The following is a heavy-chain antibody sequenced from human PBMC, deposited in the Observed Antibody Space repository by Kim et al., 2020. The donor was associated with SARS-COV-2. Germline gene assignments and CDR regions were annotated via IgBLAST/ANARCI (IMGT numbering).Heavy chain of an antibody. CDR2: FSYSGST. CDR3: ARVFFERYPTDYYFDY. J-gene: IGHJ4*02. D-gene: IGHD3-9*01. CDR1: GGSISSGGYY. Sequence: SETLSLTCTVSGGSISSGGYYWSWIRQHPGKGLEWIGYFSYSGSTYYNPSLKSRVTISVVTSKNQFSLKLSSVTAADTAVYYCARVFFERYPTDYYFDYWGQGTLVTVSS. V-gene: IGHV4-31*03.